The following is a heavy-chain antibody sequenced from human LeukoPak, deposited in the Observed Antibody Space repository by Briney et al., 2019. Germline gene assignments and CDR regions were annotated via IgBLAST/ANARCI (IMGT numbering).Heavy chain of an antibody. CDR1: GYTFTGYY. Sequence: ASVKVSCKASGYTFTGYYMHWVRQAPGQGLEWMGIINPSGGSTSYAQKFQGRVTMTRDMSTSTVYMELSSLRSEDTAVYYCAVALSHYDILTGYYQHWGQGTLVTVSS. D-gene: IGHD3-9*01. CDR2: INPSGGST. CDR3: AVALSHYDILTGYYQH. V-gene: IGHV1-46*01. J-gene: IGHJ4*02.